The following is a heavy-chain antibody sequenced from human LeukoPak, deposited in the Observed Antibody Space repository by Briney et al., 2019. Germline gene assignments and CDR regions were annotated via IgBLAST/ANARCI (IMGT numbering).Heavy chain of an antibody. CDR2: ISGSGGST. D-gene: IGHD3-22*01. CDR3: AKEPGVDYYDSSGPSDY. Sequence: PGGSLRLSCAASGFTFSSYAMSWVRQAPGKGLEWVSAISGSGGSTYYADSVKGRFTISRDNSKNTLYLQMNSLRAEDTAVYYCAKEPGVDYYDSSGPSDYWGQGTLVTVSS. J-gene: IGHJ4*02. CDR1: GFTFSSYA. V-gene: IGHV3-23*01.